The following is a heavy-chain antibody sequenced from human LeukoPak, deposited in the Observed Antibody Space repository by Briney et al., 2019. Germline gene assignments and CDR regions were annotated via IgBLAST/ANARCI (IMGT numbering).Heavy chain of an antibody. CDR1: GFTFSSYE. Sequence: GGSLRLSCAASGFTFSSYEMNWVRQAPGKGLEWVSYISSSGTTILYAGSVKGRFTISRDNAKNSLYLQMNSLRAEDTAVYYCARERWLQQSARWYFDYWGQGTLVTVSS. CDR3: ARERWLQQSARWYFDY. CDR2: ISSSGTTI. J-gene: IGHJ4*02. D-gene: IGHD5-24*01. V-gene: IGHV3-48*03.